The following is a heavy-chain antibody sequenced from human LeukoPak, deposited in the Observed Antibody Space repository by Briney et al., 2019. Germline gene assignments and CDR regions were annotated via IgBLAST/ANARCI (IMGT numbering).Heavy chain of an antibody. V-gene: IGHV4-4*07. CDR1: GGSISSYF. D-gene: IGHD3-10*01. J-gene: IGHJ4*02. CDR2: IYTSGST. CDR3: ATDGDYYDSGTYSGH. Sequence: SETLSLTCTVSGGSISSYFWSWIRQPAGKGLEWIGRIYTSGSTDYNTSLKSRVTMSVDTSKNQFSLKLTSVTAADTAVYYCATDGDYYDSGTYSGHWGQGTLVTVSS.